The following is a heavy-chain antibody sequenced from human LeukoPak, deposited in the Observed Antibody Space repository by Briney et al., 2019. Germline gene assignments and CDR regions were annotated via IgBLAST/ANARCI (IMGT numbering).Heavy chain of an antibody. V-gene: IGHV1-69*13. D-gene: IGHD6-19*01. CDR1: GGTFSSYA. J-gene: IGHJ4*02. CDR2: IIPIFGTA. CDR3: ARDLIAVAGTPQGCFDY. Sequence: ASVKVSCKASGGTFSSYAISWVRQAPGQGLEWMGGIIPIFGTANDAQKLQGRVAITADESTSTAYMELSSLRSEHTAVYYCARDLIAVAGTPQGCFDYWGQGTLVTVSS.